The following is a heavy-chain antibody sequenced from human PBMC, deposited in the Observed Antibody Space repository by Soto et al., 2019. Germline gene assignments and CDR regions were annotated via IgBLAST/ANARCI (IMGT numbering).Heavy chain of an antibody. CDR2: TSYDGSDK. CDR3: ARWGTTGGFDV. Sequence: QVQLVESGGGVVQPGTSLRVSCVGSGFTFRSYVIHWVRQAPGKGLEWVALTSYDGSDKYYDDSVRGRFTISRDNSRNTVDLQMDSRRLEDTALYDCARWGTTGGFDVWGQGTLVSVSS. CDR1: GFTFRSYV. D-gene: IGHD3-16*01. V-gene: IGHV3-30*19. J-gene: IGHJ1*01.